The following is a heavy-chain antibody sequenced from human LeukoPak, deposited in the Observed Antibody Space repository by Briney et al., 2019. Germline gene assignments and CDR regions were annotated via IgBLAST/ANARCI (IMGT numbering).Heavy chain of an antibody. V-gene: IGHV3-9*01. Sequence: PGGSLRLSCAASGFTFDDYAMHWVRQAPGKGLEWVSGISWNSGSIGYADSVKGRFTISRDNAKNSLYLQMNSLRAEDTALYYCARKVVTFADDAFDIWGQGTMVTVSS. CDR1: GFTFDDYA. CDR2: ISWNSGSI. J-gene: IGHJ3*02. D-gene: IGHD3-22*01. CDR3: ARKVVTFADDAFDI.